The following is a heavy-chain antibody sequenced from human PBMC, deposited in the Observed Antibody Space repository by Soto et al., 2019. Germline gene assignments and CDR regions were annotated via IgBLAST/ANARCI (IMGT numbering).Heavy chain of an antibody. CDR3: ARVGCSGGTCYSEKYYFDY. CDR1: GGSISSSNW. V-gene: IGHV4-4*02. CDR2: IYHSGRT. Sequence: SETLPLTCAVSGGSISSSNWWSWVRQPPGKGLEWIGEIYHSGRTNYNPSLKSRVTISVDKSKILFSLKLTSVTAADTAVYYCARVGCSGGTCYSEKYYFDYCGQGTLVTVSS. J-gene: IGHJ4*02. D-gene: IGHD2-15*01.